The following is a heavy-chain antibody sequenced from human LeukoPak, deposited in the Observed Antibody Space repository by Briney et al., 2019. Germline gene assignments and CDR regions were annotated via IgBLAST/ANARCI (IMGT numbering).Heavy chain of an antibody. D-gene: IGHD3-10*01. Sequence: SGPTLVKPPQTLTLTCTFSGFSLSTRGVGVGWIRQPPGKALEWLALIYWDDDKRYSPSLKSRLTITKDTSKNQVALTMTNMDPVDTATYYCAHRGYYGSANPWGQGTLVTVSS. J-gene: IGHJ5*02. CDR1: GFSLSTRGVG. V-gene: IGHV2-5*02. CDR2: IYWDDDK. CDR3: AHRGYYGSANP.